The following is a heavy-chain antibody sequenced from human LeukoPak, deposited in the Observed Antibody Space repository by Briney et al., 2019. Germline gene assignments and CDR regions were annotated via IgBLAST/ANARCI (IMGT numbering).Heavy chain of an antibody. Sequence: GGSLRLSCAASGFTFSSYGMHWVRQAPGKGLEWVAFIRYDGSNKYYADSVKGRFTISRDNSKNTLYLQMNSLRAEDTAVYYCARVRGALRYFDWSKAAFFDYWGQGTLVTVSS. V-gene: IGHV3-30*02. D-gene: IGHD3-9*01. CDR2: IRYDGSNK. CDR1: GFTFSSYG. J-gene: IGHJ4*02. CDR3: ARVRGALRYFDWSKAAFFDY.